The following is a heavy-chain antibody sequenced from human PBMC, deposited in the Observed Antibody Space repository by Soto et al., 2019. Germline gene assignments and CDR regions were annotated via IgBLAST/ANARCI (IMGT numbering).Heavy chain of an antibody. CDR3: ARHEDYSPFDY. J-gene: IGHJ4*02. CDR1: GDSISSPNW. CDR2: IYHSGST. V-gene: IGHV4-4*02. Sequence: QVQLQESGPGLVKPSGTLSLTCGISGDSISSPNWWTWVRQPPGEGLEWIGEIYHSGSTKYNPSLKSRVTISLDKSKNQFSLRLRSLTAADTAIYYCARHEDYSPFDYWGQGILVTVSS. D-gene: IGHD2-15*01.